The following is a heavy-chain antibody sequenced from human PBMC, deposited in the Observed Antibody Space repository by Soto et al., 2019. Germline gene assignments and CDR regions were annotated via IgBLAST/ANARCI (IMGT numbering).Heavy chain of an antibody. J-gene: IGHJ5*02. V-gene: IGHV3-23*01. CDR1: GFTLQNYA. CDR2: LIGGHYGT. Sequence: PGGSLRLSCTASGFTLQNYAMAWVRQAPGKGLEWVSTLIGGHYGTAYSYSVKGRFTVSRDNSKNCLYLQMNSLGVEDTAMYFCAKGKSTGDIAWFDPWGQGSLVTVSS. CDR3: AKGKSTGDIAWFDP. D-gene: IGHD2-15*01.